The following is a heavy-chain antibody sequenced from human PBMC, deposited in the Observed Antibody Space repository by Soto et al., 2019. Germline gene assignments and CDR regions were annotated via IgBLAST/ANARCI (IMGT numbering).Heavy chain of an antibody. CDR3: ARTDRDFYGLDV. V-gene: IGHV3-13*05. CDR2: ISAAGDP. CDR1: GFTFRNYD. J-gene: IGHJ6*02. Sequence: EVQLVESGGGLVQPGGSLRLSCEASGFTFRNYDMHWVRQGTGKGLEWVSGISAAGDPDYADSVEGRFTIYRENAQTSFFLQMNSLRVGDTAVYYCARTDRDFYGLDVWGQGTTVIVSS.